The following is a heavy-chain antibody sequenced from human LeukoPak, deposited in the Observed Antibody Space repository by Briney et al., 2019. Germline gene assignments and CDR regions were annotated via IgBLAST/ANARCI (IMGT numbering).Heavy chain of an antibody. V-gene: IGHV4-34*01. D-gene: IGHD3-3*01. CDR1: GGSFSGYY. Sequence: SETLSLTCAVYGGSFSGYYLSWIRQPPGKGLEWIWEINHSGSTNYNPFLTSRVTISVDTSKNQFYLKLRSVAAADTAVYYCARNLESYYYYGMDVWGKGTTVTVSS. CDR2: INHSGST. J-gene: IGHJ6*04. CDR3: ARNLESYYYYGMDV.